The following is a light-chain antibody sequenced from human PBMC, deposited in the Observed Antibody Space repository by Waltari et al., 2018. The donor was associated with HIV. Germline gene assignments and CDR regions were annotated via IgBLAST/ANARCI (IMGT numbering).Light chain of an antibody. CDR2: LGS. CDR3: MQSLQTPWT. J-gene: IGKJ1*01. Sequence: DIVMTQSPLSPPVTPGEPASISCMSSQSLLHSTGDNYLDWYVQKPGQSPQLLIYLGSNWASGVPDRFSGSGSGTDFTLKITRVEAEDVGVYYCMQSLQTPWTFGQGTKVEIK. CDR1: QSLLHSTGDNY. V-gene: IGKV2-28*01.